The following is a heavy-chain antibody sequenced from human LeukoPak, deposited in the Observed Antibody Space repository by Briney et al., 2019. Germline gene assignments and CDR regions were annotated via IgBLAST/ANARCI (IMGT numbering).Heavy chain of an antibody. CDR2: IFSSGTTV. D-gene: IGHD3-22*01. V-gene: IGHV3-11*04. CDR3: ARDFHRRLYDSSGYYPY. Sequence: GGSLRLSCAASGFTFSASYMGWIRQAPGKGLEWVSYIFSSGTTVYYADSVKGRFTISRDNAKNSLYLQMNSLRAEDTAVYYCARDFHRRLYDSSGYYPYWGQGTLVTVSS. CDR1: GFTFSASY. J-gene: IGHJ4*02.